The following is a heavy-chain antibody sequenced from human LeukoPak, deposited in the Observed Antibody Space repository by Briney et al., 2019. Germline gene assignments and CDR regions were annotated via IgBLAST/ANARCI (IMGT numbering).Heavy chain of an antibody. CDR3: ARSGNNYYYYMDV. CDR1: GFTFSTYE. J-gene: IGHJ6*03. Sequence: GGSLRLSCAACGFTFSTYEMSWVRQAPGKGLEWVAYIKQDGSEKYYVDSVKGRFTISRDNAKNSLYLQVNSLRAEDTAVYYCARSGNNYYYYMDVWGKGTTVTVSS. V-gene: IGHV3-7*01. CDR2: IKQDGSEK. D-gene: IGHD2/OR15-2a*01.